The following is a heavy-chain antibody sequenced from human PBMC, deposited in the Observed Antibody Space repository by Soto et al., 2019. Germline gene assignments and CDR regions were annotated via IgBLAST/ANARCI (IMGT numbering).Heavy chain of an antibody. CDR3: AKTPNSYCISTSCYGFDY. V-gene: IGHV3-30*18. Sequence: GGSLRLSCAASGFTFSSYGMHWVRQAPGKGLEWVAVISYDGSNKYYADSVKGRFTISRDNSKNTLYLQMNSLRAEDTAVYYCAKTPNSYCISTSCYGFDYWGQGTLVTVSS. J-gene: IGHJ4*02. D-gene: IGHD2-2*01. CDR1: GFTFSSYG. CDR2: ISYDGSNK.